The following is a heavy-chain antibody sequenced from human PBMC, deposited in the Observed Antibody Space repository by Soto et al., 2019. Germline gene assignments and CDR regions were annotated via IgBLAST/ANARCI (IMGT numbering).Heavy chain of an antibody. V-gene: IGHV3-49*04. CDR2: IRSKAYGGTT. Sequence: LRLSCTASGFTFGDYAMSWVRQAPGKGLEWVGFIRSKAYGGTTEYAASVKGRFTISRDDSKSIAYLQMNSLKTEDTAVYYCTRVVRSYDILTGFKKDWFDPWGQGTLVTVSS. CDR3: TRVVRSYDILTGFKKDWFDP. D-gene: IGHD3-9*01. CDR1: GFTFGDYA. J-gene: IGHJ5*02.